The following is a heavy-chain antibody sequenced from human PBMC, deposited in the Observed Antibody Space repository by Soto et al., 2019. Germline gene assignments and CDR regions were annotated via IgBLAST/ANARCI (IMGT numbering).Heavy chain of an antibody. CDR1: GYTFTRSG. D-gene: IGHD5-12*01. V-gene: IGHV1-18*01. CDR2: ISSYNGDT. Sequence: QVQLVPSGAEVKKPGASVKFSCKASGYTFTRSGISWVRQDPGQGPEWMGWISSYNGDTNYAQTFQGRVTMTTATPTSTAYMELRSLRSDDTAVYYCAREGVAPYYYYGMDVWGQGTPVTVSS. CDR3: AREGVAPYYYYGMDV. J-gene: IGHJ6*02.